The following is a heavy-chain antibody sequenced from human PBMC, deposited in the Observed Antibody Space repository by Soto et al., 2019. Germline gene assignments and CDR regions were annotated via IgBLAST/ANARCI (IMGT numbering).Heavy chain of an antibody. Sequence: LSCAASGFTFSSYAMSWVRQAPGKGLEWVSAISGSGGSTYYADSVKGRFTISRDNSKNTLYLQMNSLRAEDTAVYYCAKGDNPDIVVVPAAIPLDVWGQGTTVTVSS. D-gene: IGHD2-2*01. V-gene: IGHV3-23*01. CDR3: AKGDNPDIVVVPAAIPLDV. J-gene: IGHJ6*02. CDR2: ISGSGGST. CDR1: GFTFSSYA.